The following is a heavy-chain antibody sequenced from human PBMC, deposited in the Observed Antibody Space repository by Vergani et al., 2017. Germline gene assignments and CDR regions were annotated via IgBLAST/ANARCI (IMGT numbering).Heavy chain of an antibody. Sequence: EAGGGLVKPGGSLRLSCTAPGFTFQAFAFHWVRQVSGRGLEWMGRTYPNGNGNYNESLRSRLTMSIDTSKNQYSLKLTSVTAADTAVYYCATGAGPFDIWGQGTLVTVSS. CDR1: GFTFQAFA. J-gene: IGHJ4*02. D-gene: IGHD7-27*01. CDR2: TYPNGNG. V-gene: IGHV4-4*07. CDR3: ATGAGPFDI.